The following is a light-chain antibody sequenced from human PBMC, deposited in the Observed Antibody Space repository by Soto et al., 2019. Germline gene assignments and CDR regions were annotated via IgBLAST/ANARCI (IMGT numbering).Light chain of an antibody. J-gene: IGKJ2*01. V-gene: IGKV1-6*01. CDR2: GAS. Sequence: AIQITQSPSSLSASVVDRVTITCRASQDIRKDLAWYQQKPGKAPQILIYGASTLQTGVASRFSGSGSATDFTLTISSLQPEDSAAYYCLQDYNYPFTFGQGTKVDIK. CDR1: QDIRKD. CDR3: LQDYNYPFT.